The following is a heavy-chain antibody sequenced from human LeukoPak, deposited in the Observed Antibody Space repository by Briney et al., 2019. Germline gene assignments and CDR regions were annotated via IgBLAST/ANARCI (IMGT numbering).Heavy chain of an antibody. D-gene: IGHD2-2*01. CDR2: MNPDSGNT. Sequence: ASVKVSCKASGYTFTNYDINWVRQATGQGLEWMGWMNPDSGNTGYAQKFQGRVTITKNTSMSTAYMELSSLRSEGTTLHYCARGPYCRSTSCPYYLDVWGKGTTVTVSS. CDR3: ARGPYCRSTSCPYYLDV. J-gene: IGHJ6*03. CDR1: GYTFTNYD. V-gene: IGHV1-8*03.